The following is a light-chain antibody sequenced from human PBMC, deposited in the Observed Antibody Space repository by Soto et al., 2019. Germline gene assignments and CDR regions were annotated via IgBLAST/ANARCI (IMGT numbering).Light chain of an antibody. V-gene: IGKV3-20*01. Sequence: EIVLTQSPGTLSLSPGERATLSCRASQSVSNNYLAWYQQKPGQAPRRLIFGASGRATGIPGRFSGSGSGSDFTRTISRLEPEDFAVYYCQQYGTSPTFGQGTKVEIK. CDR3: QQYGTSPT. CDR2: GAS. J-gene: IGKJ1*01. CDR1: QSVSNNY.